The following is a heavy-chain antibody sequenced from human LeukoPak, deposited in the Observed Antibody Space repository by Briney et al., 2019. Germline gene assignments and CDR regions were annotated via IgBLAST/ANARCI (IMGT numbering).Heavy chain of an antibody. V-gene: IGHV4-59*07. CDR2: ISYSGRT. Sequence: TSDTLSLTCCVSGGSISCYDLIQMRQPPRKGLHGMGSISYSGRTNYTTSLKSRLTISVDTSQHQFSLKMSSVTAADTAVYYCARRDDYSGYDSFDYWGQGTLVTVSS. CDR1: GGSISCYD. D-gene: IGHD5-12*01. J-gene: IGHJ4*02. CDR3: ARRDDYSGYDSFDY.